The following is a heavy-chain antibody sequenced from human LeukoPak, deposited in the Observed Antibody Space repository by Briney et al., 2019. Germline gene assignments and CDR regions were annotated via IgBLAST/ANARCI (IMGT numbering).Heavy chain of an antibody. D-gene: IGHD3-22*01. CDR3: RANYYDSSGYPAIFDY. Sequence: SGGSLRLSCAASGFTFSNYWMHWVRQAPGKGLEWVSYISSSSSTIYYADSVKGRFTISRDNAKNSLYLQMNSLRAEDTAVYYCRANYYDSSGYPAIFDYWGQGTLVTVSS. J-gene: IGHJ4*02. CDR2: ISSSSSTI. V-gene: IGHV3-48*01. CDR1: GFTFSNYW.